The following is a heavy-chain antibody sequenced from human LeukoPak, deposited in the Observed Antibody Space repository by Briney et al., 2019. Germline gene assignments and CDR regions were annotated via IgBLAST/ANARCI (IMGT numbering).Heavy chain of an antibody. CDR1: GGSFSGYY. CDR2: INHSGST. Sequence: PSETLSLTCAVYGGSFSGYYWSWIRQPPGKGLEWIGEINHSGSTNYNPSLKSRVTISVDTSKNQFSLKLSSVTAADAAVYYCASGGDSSGYYLRLGYDYWGQGTLVTVSS. CDR3: ASGGDSSGYYLRLGYDY. V-gene: IGHV4-34*01. J-gene: IGHJ4*02. D-gene: IGHD3-22*01.